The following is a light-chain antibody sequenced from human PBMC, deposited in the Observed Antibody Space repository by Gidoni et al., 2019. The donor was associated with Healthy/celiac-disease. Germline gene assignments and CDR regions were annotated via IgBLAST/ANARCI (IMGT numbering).Light chain of an antibody. Sequence: ESVLTQSPATLSLSPGERATLSCRASQSVSSYLAWYQQKPGQAPRLLIYDASNRATGIPARFSGSGSGTDFTLTISSLEPEDFAVYYCQQRSNWPPHTFGGGTKVEIK. J-gene: IGKJ4*01. V-gene: IGKV3-11*01. CDR3: QQRSNWPPHT. CDR1: QSVSSY. CDR2: DAS.